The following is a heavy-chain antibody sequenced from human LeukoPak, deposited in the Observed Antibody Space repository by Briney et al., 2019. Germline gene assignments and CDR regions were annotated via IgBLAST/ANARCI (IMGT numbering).Heavy chain of an antibody. CDR2: ISTSSSYI. CDR3: ARDRDWNSGFDY. CDR1: GFTFSASY. J-gene: IGHJ4*02. D-gene: IGHD1-7*01. V-gene: IGHV3-21*05. Sequence: PGGSLRLSCVASGFTFSASYMTWVRQPPGKGLEWLSYISTSSSYIYYADSVKGRFTISRDNAKNSLYLQMNSLRADDTAVYYCARDRDWNSGFDYWGQGTLVTVSS.